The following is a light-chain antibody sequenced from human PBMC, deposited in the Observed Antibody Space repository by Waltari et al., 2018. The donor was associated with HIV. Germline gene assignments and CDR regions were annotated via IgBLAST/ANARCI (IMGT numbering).Light chain of an antibody. CDR1: ALPKQY. V-gene: IGLV3-25*03. J-gene: IGLJ2*01. CDR2: KDR. Sequence: SYELTQPPSVSVSPGQTARITCSGDALPKQYAYWYQQKPGPAPVLVIYKDRERPSGVPERFLGSSSGTTVTLTISGVQAEDEADYYCQSADSSYSYPGVVFGGGTKLTVL. CDR3: QSADSSYSYPGVV.